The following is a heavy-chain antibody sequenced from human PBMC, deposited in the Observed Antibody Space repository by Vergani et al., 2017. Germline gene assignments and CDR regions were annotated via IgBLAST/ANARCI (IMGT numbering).Heavy chain of an antibody. D-gene: IGHD2-2*01. V-gene: IGHV4-59*12. Sequence: QVQLQESGPGLVKPSETLSLTCTVSGGSISSYYWSWIRQHPGKGLEWIGYIYYSGSTYYNPSLKSGVTISVDTSKNQFSLKLSSVTAADTAVYYCARGLSSVDYCSSTSYHRLRKPYYYGMDVWGQGTTVTVSS. CDR1: GGSISSYY. CDR3: ARGLSSVDYCSSTSYHRLRKPYYYGMDV. J-gene: IGHJ6*02. CDR2: IYYSGST.